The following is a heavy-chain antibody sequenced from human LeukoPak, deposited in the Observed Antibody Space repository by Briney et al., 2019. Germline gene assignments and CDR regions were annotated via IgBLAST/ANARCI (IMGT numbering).Heavy chain of an antibody. CDR2: ISGSGGST. Sequence: GGSLRLSCAASGFTFSSYAMSWVRQAPGKGLEWVSAISGSGGSTYYADSVKGRFTISRDNSKNTLYLQMNSLRAEDTAVYYCAKSGVVGSTSCDLCFDYWGQGTLVTVSS. CDR3: AKSGVVGSTSCDLCFDY. J-gene: IGHJ4*02. CDR1: GFTFSSYA. V-gene: IGHV3-23*01. D-gene: IGHD2-2*01.